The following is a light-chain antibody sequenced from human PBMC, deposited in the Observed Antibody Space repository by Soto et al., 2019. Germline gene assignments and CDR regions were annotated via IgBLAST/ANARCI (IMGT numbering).Light chain of an antibody. V-gene: IGKV3-20*01. CDR3: QQFPTWT. CDR1: QSVSNSY. CDR2: AAS. J-gene: IGKJ1*01. Sequence: EIVLTQSPGILSLSPGERATLSCRASQSVSNSYLAWYQQKPGQAPMLLMYAASNRATGIPDRFSGSGSGTDFTLTISRLEPEDFAVYYCQQFPTWTFGQGTKVEIK.